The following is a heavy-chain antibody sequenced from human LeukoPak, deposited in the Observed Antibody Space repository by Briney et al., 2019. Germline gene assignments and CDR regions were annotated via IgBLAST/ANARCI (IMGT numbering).Heavy chain of an antibody. V-gene: IGHV4-4*09. Sequence: SETLSLTCTVSGASVNTYYWSWVRQPPGKGLEWVGYIYTSERTNYNPALTSRVTISVDSSKHQFSLKLTSVTAADTAVYYCARRLNPGYSTGWYYFDSWGQGTLVTVSS. CDR1: GASVNTYY. CDR3: ARRLNPGYSTGWYYFDS. CDR2: IYTSERT. D-gene: IGHD6-19*01. J-gene: IGHJ4*02.